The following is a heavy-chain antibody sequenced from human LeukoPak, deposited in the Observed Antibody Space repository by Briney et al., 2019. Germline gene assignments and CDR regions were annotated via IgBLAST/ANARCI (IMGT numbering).Heavy chain of an antibody. Sequence: NPGGSLRLSCAASGFTFSTYTMNWVRQPPGKGLEWIGEINHSGSTNYNPSLKSRVTISIDTSKNQFSLKLSSVTAADTAVYYCARDGPSYAFDIWGQGTMVTVSS. CDR1: GFTFSTYT. CDR2: INHSGST. D-gene: IGHD3-10*01. J-gene: IGHJ3*02. V-gene: IGHV4-34*01. CDR3: ARDGPSYAFDI.